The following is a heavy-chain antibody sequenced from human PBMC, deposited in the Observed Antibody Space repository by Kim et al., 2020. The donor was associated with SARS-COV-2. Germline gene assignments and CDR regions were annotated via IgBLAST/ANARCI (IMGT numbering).Heavy chain of an antibody. CDR3: ARHPEDGGVPSSNYAFDL. CDR1: GGSISSTSYY. V-gene: IGHV4-39*01. J-gene: IGHJ3*01. D-gene: IGHD3-16*01. CDR2: MYYGGST. Sequence: SETLSLTCTVSGGSISSTSYYWGWIRQPPGKGLEWIGSMYYGGSTYYNPSLKSRVTISIDTSKNQFSLKLTSVTAADTAVYYCARHPEDGGVPSSNYAFDLWGQGTMVTVSS.